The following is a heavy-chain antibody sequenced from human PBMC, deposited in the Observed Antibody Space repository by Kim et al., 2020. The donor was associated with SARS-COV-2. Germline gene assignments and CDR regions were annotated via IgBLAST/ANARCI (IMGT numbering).Heavy chain of an antibody. CDR2: IKQDGSEK. D-gene: IGHD3-10*01. Sequence: GGSLRLSCAASGFTFCSYWMSWVRQAPGKGLEWVANIKQDGSEKYYVDSVKGRFTISRDNAKNSLYLQMNSLRAEDTAVYYCAREDRRITMVRGVKAAFDIWGQGTMVTVSS. CDR1: GFTFCSYW. J-gene: IGHJ3*02. CDR3: AREDRRITMVRGVKAAFDI. V-gene: IGHV3-7*03.